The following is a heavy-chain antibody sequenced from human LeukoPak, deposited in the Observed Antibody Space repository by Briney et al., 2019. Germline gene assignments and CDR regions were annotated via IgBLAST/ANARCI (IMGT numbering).Heavy chain of an antibody. CDR3: ASQNTYYNDSSGYYFDY. V-gene: IGHV4-38-2*01. D-gene: IGHD3-22*01. CDR1: GYSISSGYY. Sequence: PSETLSLTCAVSGYSISSGYYWGWIRQPPGKGLEWIGSIYHSGSTYYNPSLKSRVTISVDTSKNQFSLKLSSVTAADTAVYYCASQNTYYNDSSGYYFDYWGQGTLVTVSS. CDR2: IYHSGST. J-gene: IGHJ4*02.